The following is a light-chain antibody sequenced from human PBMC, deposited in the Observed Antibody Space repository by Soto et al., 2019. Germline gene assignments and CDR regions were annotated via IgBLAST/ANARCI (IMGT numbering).Light chain of an antibody. Sequence: VLTQPPSASGTPGQRVTISCSGGSYNIGKNLVYWYQQRPGTAPKLLIFKTDARPSGVPERFSGSNSGSSASLAISGLRSEDEADYFCAAWDDSLSAWVFGGGTKVTVL. CDR2: KTD. V-gene: IGLV1-47*01. CDR3: AAWDDSLSAWV. CDR1: SYNIGKNL. J-gene: IGLJ3*02.